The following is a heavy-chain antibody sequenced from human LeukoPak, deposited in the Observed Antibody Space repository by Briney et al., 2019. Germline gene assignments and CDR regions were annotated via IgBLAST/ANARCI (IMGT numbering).Heavy chain of an antibody. Sequence: GGSLRLSCAASGFTFTVYAMHWVRQAPGKGLEWVSGIIWNSGSTGYADSVKGRFTISRDNAKNSLYLQMNSLRAEDTALYYCAKEYVEYRSGWYYFDYWGQGTLVTLSS. J-gene: IGHJ4*02. CDR3: AKEYVEYRSGWYYFDY. CDR1: GFTFTVYA. D-gene: IGHD6-19*01. CDR2: IIWNSGST. V-gene: IGHV3-9*01.